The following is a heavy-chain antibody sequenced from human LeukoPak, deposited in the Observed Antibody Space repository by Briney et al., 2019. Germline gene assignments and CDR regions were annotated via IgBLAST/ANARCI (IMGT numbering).Heavy chain of an antibody. CDR2: IYSGGST. Sequence: GGSLRLSCAASGFTVSSNYMSWVRQAPGKGLEWVSAIYSGGSTYYADSVKGRFTISRDNSKNTLYLQMNSLRAEDTAVYYCAILYSGHFDYWGQGTLVTVPS. D-gene: IGHD5-12*01. J-gene: IGHJ4*02. V-gene: IGHV3-53*01. CDR3: AILYSGHFDY. CDR1: GFTVSSNY.